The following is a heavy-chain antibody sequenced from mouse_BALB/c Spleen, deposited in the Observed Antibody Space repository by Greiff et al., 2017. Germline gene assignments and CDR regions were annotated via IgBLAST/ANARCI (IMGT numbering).Heavy chain of an antibody. CDR3: AREGDGYYPWFAY. CDR1: GFNIKDTY. V-gene: IGHV14-3*02. D-gene: IGHD2-3*01. Sequence: EVQLQESGAELVKPGASVKLSCTASGFNIKDTYMHWVKQRPEQGLEWIGRIDPANGNTKYDPKFQGKATITADTSSNTAYLQLSSLTSEDTAVYYCAREGDGYYPWFAYWGQGTLVTVSA. J-gene: IGHJ3*01. CDR2: IDPANGNT.